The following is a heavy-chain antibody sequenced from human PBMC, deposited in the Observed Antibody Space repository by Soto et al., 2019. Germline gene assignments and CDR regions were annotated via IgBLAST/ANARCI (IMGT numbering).Heavy chain of an antibody. CDR2: IYYNGAT. V-gene: IGHV4-59*11. CDR3: ARGLITVFGVVTVFDS. D-gene: IGHD3-3*01. CDR1: GGSISNRY. Sequence: QVQLQESGPGLVKPSETLSLTCSVSGGSISNRYWSWIRQSPGKGLEWIGYIYYNGATHYNPSLKSRLTISVDVSKHQFSLKLASVTAADSAIYYCARGLITVFGVVTVFDSWGQGALVAVSS. J-gene: IGHJ4*02.